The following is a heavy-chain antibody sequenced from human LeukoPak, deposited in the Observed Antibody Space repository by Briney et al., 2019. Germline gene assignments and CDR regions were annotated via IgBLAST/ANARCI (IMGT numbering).Heavy chain of an antibody. CDR2: INPNSGGT. D-gene: IGHD1-26*01. Sequence: ASVKVSCKASGYTFTGYYLHWGRQAPGQGLDWMGWINPNSGGTTYAQNFKGRVTMTWDTSISTAYMELSRLRSDDTAVYYYAREWELLRKYLYHWGQGTLVTVSS. CDR3: AREWELLRKYLYH. CDR1: GYTFTGYY. J-gene: IGHJ1*01. V-gene: IGHV1-2*02.